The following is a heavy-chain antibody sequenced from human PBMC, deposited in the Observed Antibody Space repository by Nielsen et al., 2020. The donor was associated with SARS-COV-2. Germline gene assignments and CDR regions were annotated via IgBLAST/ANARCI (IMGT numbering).Heavy chain of an antibody. CDR2: IYYSGST. CDR1: GGSISSYY. D-gene: IGHD5-18*01. CDR3: AGDTKIQIWLGPFDY. J-gene: IGHJ4*02. Sequence: SETLSLTCTVSGGSISSYYSSWIRQPPGKGLEWIGYIYYSGSTNYNPSLKSRVTISVDTSKNQFSLKRSSVTAADTAVYYCAGDTKIQIWLGPFDYWGQGTLVTVSS. V-gene: IGHV4-59*13.